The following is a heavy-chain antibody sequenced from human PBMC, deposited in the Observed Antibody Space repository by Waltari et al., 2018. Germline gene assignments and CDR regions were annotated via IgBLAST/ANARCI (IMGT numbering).Heavy chain of an antibody. CDR2: SYHSGST. V-gene: IGHV4-38-2*01. Sequence: QVQLQESGPGMVKPSETLSLTCAVSGYSISSGYYWGWIRQPPGKGLEWIGGSYHSGSTYYNPSLKSRVTISVDTSKNQFSLKRSSVTAADTAVYYCARQRITMVQGVSGYFDYWGQGTLVTVSS. CDR1: GYSISSGYY. D-gene: IGHD3-10*01. CDR3: ARQRITMVQGVSGYFDY. J-gene: IGHJ4*02.